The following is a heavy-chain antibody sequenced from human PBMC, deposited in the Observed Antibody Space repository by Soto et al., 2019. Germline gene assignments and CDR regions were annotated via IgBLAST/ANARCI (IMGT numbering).Heavy chain of an antibody. Sequence: LXLXCAVSGGSFTSXNWWTCARQPPGQGLEWIGEIYRTGSTNYNPSLKSRVTISLDKSENQFSLKVTSLTAADTSVYYCASRDPGTSVDYWGQGTLVTVSS. CDR2: IYRTGST. D-gene: IGHD1-7*01. V-gene: IGHV4-4*02. J-gene: IGHJ4*02. CDR3: ASRDPGTSVDY. CDR1: GGSFTSXNW.